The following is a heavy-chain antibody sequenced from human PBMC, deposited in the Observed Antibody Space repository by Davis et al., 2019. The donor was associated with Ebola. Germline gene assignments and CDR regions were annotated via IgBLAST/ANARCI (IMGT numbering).Heavy chain of an antibody. D-gene: IGHD3-9*01. CDR2: INPNSSGT. J-gene: IGHJ1*01. V-gene: IGHV1-2*06. Sequence: ASVKVSCKASGYTFTDYYLHWVRQAPGQGLEWMGRINPNSSGTNYAQKFQGRVTMTRDTSISTAYMELSRLRSDDTAVYYCARVVAYDILTGYSEYFQHWGQGTLVTVSS. CDR3: ARVVAYDILTGYSEYFQH. CDR1: GYTFTDYY.